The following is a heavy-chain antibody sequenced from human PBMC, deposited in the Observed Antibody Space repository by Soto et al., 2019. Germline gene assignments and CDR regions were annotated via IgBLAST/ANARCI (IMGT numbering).Heavy chain of an antibody. CDR3: AKDSGAARLNYGMDV. CDR1: GFTFSSYG. J-gene: IGHJ6*02. CDR2: ISYDGSNK. D-gene: IGHD6-6*01. V-gene: IGHV3-30*18. Sequence: QVQLVESGGGVVQPGRSLRLSCAASGFTFSSYGMHWVRQAPGKGLEWVAVISYDGSNKYYADSVKGRFTISRDNSKNTLYLQMNSLRAEDTAVYYCAKDSGAARLNYGMDVWGQGTTVTVSS.